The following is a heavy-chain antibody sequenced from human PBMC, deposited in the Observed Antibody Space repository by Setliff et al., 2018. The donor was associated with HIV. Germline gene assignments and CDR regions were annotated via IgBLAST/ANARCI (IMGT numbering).Heavy chain of an antibody. V-gene: IGHV4-38-2*01. Sequence: SETLSLTCDVSGFSISSRYYWGWIRQPPGKGLECIGNIYHSGSTYYKPSLKSRITISVDTSKNQFSLKLSSVTAADTAVYYCARGSYFGSGSYPLDYWGQGTLVTVSS. CDR1: GFSISSRYY. CDR3: ARGSYFGSGSYPLDY. CDR2: IYHSGST. J-gene: IGHJ4*01. D-gene: IGHD3-10*01.